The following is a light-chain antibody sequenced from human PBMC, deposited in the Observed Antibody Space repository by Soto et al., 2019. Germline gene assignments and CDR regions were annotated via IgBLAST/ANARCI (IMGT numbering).Light chain of an antibody. J-gene: IGKJ2*01. CDR2: AAS. Sequence: DIQMTQSPSSLSASLGDRVTITCRASQGISTYLVWYQQRQGRAPKLLIYAASSLLSGVPSRFSGSGSGTDFTLTISSIQPEDFATYYCQQTYRTPYTFGQGTKRESK. CDR3: QQTYRTPYT. V-gene: IGKV1-39*01. CDR1: QGISTY.